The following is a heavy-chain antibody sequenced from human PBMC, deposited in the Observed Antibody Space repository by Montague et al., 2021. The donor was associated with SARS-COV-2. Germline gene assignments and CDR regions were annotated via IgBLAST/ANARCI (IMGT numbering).Heavy chain of an antibody. J-gene: IGHJ4*02. CDR3: ARLLAATGHFDF. CDR2: MSYSGSS. V-gene: IGHV4-39*01. D-gene: IGHD6-13*01. Sequence: SETLSLTCTVSGGSINTPNHYWGWIRQPPGKGLEWVGSMSYSGSSYYNPSLRRRLTISVATSKNQFSLRLSSVTAADTAVYCCARLLAATGHFDFWGQGTLVTVSS. CDR1: GGSINTPNHY.